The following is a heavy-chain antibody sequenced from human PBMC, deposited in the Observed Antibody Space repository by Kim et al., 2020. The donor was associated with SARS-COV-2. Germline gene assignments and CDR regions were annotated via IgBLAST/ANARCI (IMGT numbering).Heavy chain of an antibody. CDR1: GGSFSGYY. Sequence: SETLSLTCAVYGGSFSGYYWSWIRQPPGKGLEWIGEINHSGSTNYNPSLKSRVTISVDTSKNQFSLKLSSVTAADTAVYYCARASPVTTFYYYSYGMDV. CDR2: INHSGST. V-gene: IGHV4-34*01. J-gene: IGHJ6*01. CDR3: ARASPVTTFYYYSYGMDV. D-gene: IGHD4-17*01.